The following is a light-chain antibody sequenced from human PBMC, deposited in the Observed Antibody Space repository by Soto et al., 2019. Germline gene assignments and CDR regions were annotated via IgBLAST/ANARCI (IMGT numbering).Light chain of an antibody. Sequence: QSVLTQPPSVSGAPGQRVTISCTGSISNIGAGYDVHWYQQLPGTAPKLLIYNNNNRPSGVPDRFSGSKSGTSASLAITGLQAEDEADYYRQSYDSSLSGSVFGGGTKLTVL. CDR2: NNN. CDR1: ISNIGAGYD. CDR3: QSYDSSLSGSV. J-gene: IGLJ3*02. V-gene: IGLV1-40*01.